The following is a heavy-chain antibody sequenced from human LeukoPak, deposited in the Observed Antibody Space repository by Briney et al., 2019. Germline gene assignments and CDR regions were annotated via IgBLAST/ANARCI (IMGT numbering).Heavy chain of an antibody. CDR2: IYSDGST. CDR1: GLTVSSNY. Sequence: GGSLRLSRAASGLTVSSNYMSSVRPAPGKRLERVSIIYSDGSTHYADSVKGRLTISRDNSKNTLYLQMSSLRAEDTAVYYCARVTADSGYDYFDYWGQGTLLTVSS. CDR3: ARVTADSGYDYFDY. D-gene: IGHD5-12*01. J-gene: IGHJ4*02. V-gene: IGHV3-66*01.